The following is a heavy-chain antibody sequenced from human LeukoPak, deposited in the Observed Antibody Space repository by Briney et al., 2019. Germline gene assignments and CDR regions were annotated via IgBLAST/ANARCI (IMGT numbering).Heavy chain of an antibody. D-gene: IGHD3-9*01. J-gene: IGHJ6*03. CDR2: IYTNGNT. CDR1: GGSIGSYD. CDR3: AREPAYDILTGYRFFYYYMDV. Sequence: PSETLSLTWTVLGGSIGSYDWGWTRPPAGKGLEWVGPIYTNGNTNYNTSLKNRVTMSVDTSKNQFSLKLSSVTAADTAVYYRAREPAYDILTGYRFFYYYMDVWGKGTTVTVSS. V-gene: IGHV4-4*07.